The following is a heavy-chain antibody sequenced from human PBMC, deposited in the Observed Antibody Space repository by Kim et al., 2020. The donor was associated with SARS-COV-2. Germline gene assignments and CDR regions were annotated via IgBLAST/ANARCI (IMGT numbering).Heavy chain of an antibody. J-gene: IGHJ5*02. CDR3: ARDLSSERTPSGP. CDR2: IDPSDSYT. D-gene: IGHD3-10*01. V-gene: IGHV5-10-1*01. CDR1: GYSFTSYW. Sequence: GESLKISCKGSGYSFTSYWISWVRQMPGKGLEWMGRIDPSDSYTNYSTYFQGHVTISADKSISTAYLQWSSLKASDTAMYYCARDLSSERTPSGPWGQGTLVTVSS.